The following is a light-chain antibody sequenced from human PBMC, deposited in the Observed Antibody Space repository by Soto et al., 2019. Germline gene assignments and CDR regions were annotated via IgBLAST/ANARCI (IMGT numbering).Light chain of an antibody. CDR1: QSVGRF. CDR2: AAT. Sequence: DIQMTQSPSSLSASVGDRVTITCRASQSVGRFLNWYQQKPGKAPRLLIYAATTLQSGVPLRFSGGGSGADFTLTVSSLQPEDFATYYCQQSYSIPHTFGQGTKVDIK. CDR3: QQSYSIPHT. V-gene: IGKV1-39*01. J-gene: IGKJ1*01.